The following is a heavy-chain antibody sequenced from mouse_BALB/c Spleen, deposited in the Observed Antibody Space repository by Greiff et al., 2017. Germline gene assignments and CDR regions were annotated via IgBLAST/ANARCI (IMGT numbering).Heavy chain of an antibody. D-gene: IGHD1-2*01. V-gene: IGHV1-63*02. CDR1: GYTFTNYW. Sequence: VKLMESGAELVRPGTSVKISCKASGYTFTNYWLGWVKQRPGHGLEWIGDIYPGGGYTNYNEKFKGKATLTADTSSSTAYMQLSSLTSEDSAVYFCARKAFTTASYYAMDYWGQGTSVTVSA. CDR3: ARKAFTTASYYAMDY. CDR2: IYPGGGYT. J-gene: IGHJ4*01.